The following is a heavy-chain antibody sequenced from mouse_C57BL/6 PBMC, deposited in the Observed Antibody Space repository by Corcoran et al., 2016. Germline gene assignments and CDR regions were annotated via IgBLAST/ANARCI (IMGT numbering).Heavy chain of an antibody. CDR2: INPYNGGT. Sequence: EVQLQQSGPVLVTPGASVKMYCKASGYTFTNYYMNWVKQSHGKCLEWIGVINPYNGGTSYNQKFKGKSTLTYDKSSSTAYKELNRLTSEDSAVYYCARLSYYSNYGAMDYWGQGTSVTVS. V-gene: IGHV1-19*01. J-gene: IGHJ4*01. CDR1: GYTFTNYY. D-gene: IGHD2-5*01. CDR3: ARLSYYSNYGAMDY.